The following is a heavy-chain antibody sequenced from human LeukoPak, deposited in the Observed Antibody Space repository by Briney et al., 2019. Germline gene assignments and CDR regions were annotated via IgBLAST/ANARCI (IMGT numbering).Heavy chain of an antibody. CDR2: IAHHGSNK. J-gene: IGHJ4*02. CDR1: GFTFSRNA. Sequence: TGGSLSLSCAASGFTFSRNAIHWVRQGPGKGLEWVSYIAHHGSNKYYADSVKGRFTISRDNSKRTLYLQMNSLRADNTAVYYCAKDGSWSCTDWRQGTVVTVSS. V-gene: IGHV3-30*02. CDR3: AKDGSWSCTD. D-gene: IGHD2-8*02.